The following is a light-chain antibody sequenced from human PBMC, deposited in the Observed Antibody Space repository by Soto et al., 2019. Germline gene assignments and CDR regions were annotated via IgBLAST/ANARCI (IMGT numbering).Light chain of an antibody. Sequence: DIQMTQSPSSVSASVGDRVTITCRASQDISKWLTWYQQKPGKAPKLLIYTASTLQSGVPSRFSGSGSGTDFTLTISTLQPEDFATYSCQQGNSFPRTFGGGTKVEIK. CDR3: QQGNSFPRT. V-gene: IGKV1-12*01. J-gene: IGKJ4*01. CDR2: TAS. CDR1: QDISKW.